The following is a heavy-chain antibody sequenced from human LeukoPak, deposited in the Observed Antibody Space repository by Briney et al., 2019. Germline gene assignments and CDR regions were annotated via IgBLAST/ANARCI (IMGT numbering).Heavy chain of an antibody. CDR3: ARADRDNSGWYAGRGWY. J-gene: IGHJ4*02. D-gene: IGHD6-19*01. CDR1: GGSISSGGYY. CDR2: IYYSGST. V-gene: IGHV4-31*03. Sequence: PSETLSLTCTVSGGSISSGGYYWSWIRQHPGKGLEWIGYIYYSGSTYYNPSLKSRVTISVDTSKNQFSLKLSSVTAADTAVYYCARADRDNSGWYAGRGWYWGQGTLVTVSS.